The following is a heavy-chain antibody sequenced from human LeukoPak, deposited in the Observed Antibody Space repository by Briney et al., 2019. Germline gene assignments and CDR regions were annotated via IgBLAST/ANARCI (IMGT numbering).Heavy chain of an antibody. CDR2: IYYSGTT. CDR1: GGSMDSFY. J-gene: IGHJ6*04. D-gene: IGHD3-10*01. Sequence: SETLSLTCTVSGGSMDSFYWSWIRQSPGGGLERIGYIYYSGTTNYNPSLRGRLIISVDTSKNQFSLNLISVTAADTAVYYCARLARLTLIRGVTGYHSLDVWGKGTKVTVSS. CDR3: ARLARLTLIRGVTGYHSLDV. V-gene: IGHV4-59*01.